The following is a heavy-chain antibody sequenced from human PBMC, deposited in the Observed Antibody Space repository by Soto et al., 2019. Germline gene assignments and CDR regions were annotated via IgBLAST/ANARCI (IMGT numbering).Heavy chain of an antibody. CDR2: INPSGGST. Sequence: GASVKVSCKASGYTFTSYYMHWVRQAPGQGLEWMGIINPSGGSTSYAQKFQGRVTMTRDTSTSTVYMELSSLRSKDTAVYYCARELYSYGYTPPAHFDYWGQGTLVTVSS. V-gene: IGHV1-46*01. CDR1: GYTFTSYY. CDR3: ARELYSYGYTPPAHFDY. J-gene: IGHJ4*02. D-gene: IGHD5-18*01.